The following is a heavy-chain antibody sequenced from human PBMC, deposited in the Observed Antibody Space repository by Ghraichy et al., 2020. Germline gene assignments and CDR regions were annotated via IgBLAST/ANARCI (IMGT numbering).Heavy chain of an antibody. CDR2: ISGSGGST. CDR1: GFTFSSYA. CDR3: AKSGSNYPITLDY. V-gene: IGHV3-23*01. D-gene: IGHD4-11*01. Sequence: GGSLRLSCAGSGFTFSSYAMSWVRQAPGKGLEWVSAISGSGGSTYYADSVKGRFTISRDNSKNTLYLQMNSLRAEDTAVYYCAKSGSNYPITLDYWGQGTLVTVSS. J-gene: IGHJ4*02.